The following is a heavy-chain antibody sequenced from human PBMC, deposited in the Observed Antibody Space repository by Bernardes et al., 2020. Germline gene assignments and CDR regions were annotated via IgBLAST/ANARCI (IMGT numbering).Heavy chain of an antibody. D-gene: IGHD5-12*01. J-gene: IGHJ3*02. CDR1: GFTFSSYA. V-gene: IGHV3-30-3*01. CDR3: ARGRRWGPDAFDI. Sequence: SLRLSCAASGFTFSSYAMHWVRQAPGKGLEWVAVISYDGSNKYYADSVKGRFTISRDNSKNTLYLQMNSLRAEDTAVYYCARGRRWGPDAFDIWGQGTMVTVSS. CDR2: ISYDGSNK.